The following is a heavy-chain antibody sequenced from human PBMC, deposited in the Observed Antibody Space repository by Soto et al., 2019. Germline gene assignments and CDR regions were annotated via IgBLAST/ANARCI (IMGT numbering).Heavy chain of an antibody. CDR2: INHSGST. CDR1: GGSFSGYY. D-gene: IGHD6-13*01. CDR3: ARGVAAAGLYYYYGMDV. J-gene: IGHJ6*01. Sequence: SETLSLTCAAYGGSFSGYYWSWIRQPPGKGLDWIGEINHSGSTNYNPSLKSRVTISVDTSKNQFSLKLSSVTAADKDVYYCARGVAAAGLYYYYGMDVWGQGTTVTVSS. V-gene: IGHV4-34*01.